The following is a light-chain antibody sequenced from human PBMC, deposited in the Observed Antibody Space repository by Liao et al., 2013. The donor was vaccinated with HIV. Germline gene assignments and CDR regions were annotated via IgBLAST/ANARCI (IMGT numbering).Light chain of an antibody. J-gene: IGLJ3*02. V-gene: IGLV3-1*01. CDR1: KLGDKY. Sequence: SYELTQPPSVSVSPGQTASITCSGDKLGDKYACWYQQKPGQSPVLVIYQDSKRPSGIPERFSASNSGNTATLTISRVEAGDEADYYCQVWDSSSDHWVFGGGTKLTVL. CDR2: QDS. CDR3: QVWDSSSDHWV.